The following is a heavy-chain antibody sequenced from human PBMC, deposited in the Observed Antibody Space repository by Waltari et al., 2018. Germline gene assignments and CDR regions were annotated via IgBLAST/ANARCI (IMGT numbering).Heavy chain of an antibody. CDR2: ISKPGGI. V-gene: IGHV4-34*01. CDR3: ARFKSQGLGDYDYVDS. CDR1: GGSLSGAY. Sequence: GHLQQWGAGLLKPSETLSLTCAVSGGSLSGAYWRWIRQPPGKGLEWMGEISKPGGIKYNPALKSRMSTSEDRSKNEFSLKVNSVTAADTAVYYCARFKSQGLGDYDYVDSWGQGTLVTVSS. D-gene: IGHD3-10*01. J-gene: IGHJ4*02.